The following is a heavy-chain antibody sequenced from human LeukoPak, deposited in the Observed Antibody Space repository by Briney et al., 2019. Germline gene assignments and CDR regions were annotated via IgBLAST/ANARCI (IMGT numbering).Heavy chain of an antibody. J-gene: IGHJ4*02. Sequence: GGSLRLSCATSGFTFGSYAMYWVRQAPGKGLEWVSGIFGSGGSAHYADSVKGRFTISRDNSKNTVYLQMDSLRAEDTATYYCAKTTTGYSSGRYPAWPIDYWGQGTLVTVSS. CDR1: GFTFGSYA. D-gene: IGHD2-15*01. CDR3: AKTTTGYSSGRYPAWPIDY. V-gene: IGHV3-23*01. CDR2: IFGSGGSA.